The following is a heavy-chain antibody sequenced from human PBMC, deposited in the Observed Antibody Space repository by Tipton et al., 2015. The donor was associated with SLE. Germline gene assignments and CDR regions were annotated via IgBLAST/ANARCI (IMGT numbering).Heavy chain of an antibody. V-gene: IGHV4-61*01. CDR1: GGSISSASYY. J-gene: IGHJ4*02. CDR3: ARDHYGYNHGIDY. Sequence: TLSLTCAVSGGSISSASYYWTWIRQPPGKGMEWLGYIFYSGDATYHPSLKSRVTISIDTSKNQFSLNLSSVTAADTAVYYCARDHYGYNHGIDYWGQGALVTVSS. D-gene: IGHD5-24*01. CDR2: IFYSGDA.